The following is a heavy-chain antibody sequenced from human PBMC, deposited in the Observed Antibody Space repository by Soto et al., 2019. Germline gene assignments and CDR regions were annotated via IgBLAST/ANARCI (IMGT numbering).Heavy chain of an antibody. J-gene: IGHJ4*02. Sequence: GGSLRLSCAASGFTFRDYNMSWIRQAPGKGLEWVSYISSSGTGIYYADSVKGRFTVPRDNAKNSLYLQMNSLRAEDTAVYYCAKLITTAAAGTVDYWGLGTLVTVSS. CDR3: AKLITTAAAGTVDY. D-gene: IGHD6-13*01. V-gene: IGHV3-11*01. CDR1: GFTFRDYN. CDR2: ISSSGTGI.